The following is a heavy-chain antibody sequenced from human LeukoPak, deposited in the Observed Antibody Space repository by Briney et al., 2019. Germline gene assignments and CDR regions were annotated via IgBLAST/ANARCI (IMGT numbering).Heavy chain of an antibody. J-gene: IGHJ4*02. CDR2: INSSSSTI. Sequence: GGSLRLSRVEPGFSLSSYEINSVRQAPGKGLEWISSINSSSSTIHYTDSVKGRFTISRDNAKNSLYLQMNSLRVEDTGVYYCARDIWGQGTLVTVSS. CDR1: GFSLSSYE. CDR3: ARDI. V-gene: IGHV3-48*03.